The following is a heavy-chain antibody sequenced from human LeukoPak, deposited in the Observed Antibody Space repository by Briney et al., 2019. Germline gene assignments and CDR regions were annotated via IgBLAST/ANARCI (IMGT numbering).Heavy chain of an antibody. CDR3: AREAVTRNYFDY. CDR1: GFTFSSYS. D-gene: IGHD4-17*01. Sequence: GGSLRLSCAASGFTFSSYSMNWVRQAPGKGLEWVSVIYSGGSTYYADSVKGRFTISRDNSKNTLFLQMNSLRAEDTAVYYCAREAVTRNYFDYWGQGTLVTVSS. V-gene: IGHV3-53*01. J-gene: IGHJ4*02. CDR2: IYSGGST.